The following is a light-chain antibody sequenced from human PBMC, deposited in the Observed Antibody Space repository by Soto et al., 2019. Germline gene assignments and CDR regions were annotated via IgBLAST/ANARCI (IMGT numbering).Light chain of an antibody. CDR3: QQYGSSPYT. CDR1: QSVSSGY. V-gene: IGKV3-20*01. CDR2: GAS. Sequence: EIVLTQSPGTLYLSPGERATLSCRASQSVSSGYLAWYQQKPGQAPRLLLFGASNRTTGIPDRFSGSGSGTDFTLTISRLEPEDFAVYSCQQYGSSPYTFGQGTKFEI. J-gene: IGKJ2*01.